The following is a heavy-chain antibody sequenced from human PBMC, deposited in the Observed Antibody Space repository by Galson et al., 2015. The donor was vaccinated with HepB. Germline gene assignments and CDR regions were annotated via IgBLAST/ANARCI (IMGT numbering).Heavy chain of an antibody. CDR3: ARQWRSVQHIVPSEGGMDV. CDR1: GYSFTSYW. Sequence: QSGAEVKKPGESLRISCKGSGYSFTSYWISWVRQMPGKGLEWMGRIDPSDSYTNYSPSFQGHVTISADKSISTAYLQWSSLKASDTAMYYCARQWRSVQHIVPSEGGMDVWGQGTTVTVSS. D-gene: IGHD2-21*01. V-gene: IGHV5-10-1*01. J-gene: IGHJ6*02. CDR2: IDPSDSYT.